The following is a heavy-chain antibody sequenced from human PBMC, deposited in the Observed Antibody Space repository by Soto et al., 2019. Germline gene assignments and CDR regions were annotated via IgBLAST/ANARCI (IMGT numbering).Heavy chain of an antibody. Sequence: QVQLVQSGAEVKKPGASVKVSCKASGYTFTSYDINWVRQATGQGFEYLGWMNPNSGNTGYVKKFQCSCTMPRYTSMSTAYMELSSLRSEDTAVYYCARGSKYGDYARWFDPWGPGTLVTVSS. CDR2: MNPNSGNT. J-gene: IGHJ5*02. CDR3: ARGSKYGDYARWFDP. V-gene: IGHV1-8*01. CDR1: GYTFTSYD. D-gene: IGHD4-17*01.